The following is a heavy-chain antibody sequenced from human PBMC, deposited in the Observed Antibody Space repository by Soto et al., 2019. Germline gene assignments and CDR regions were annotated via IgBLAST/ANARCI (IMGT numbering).Heavy chain of an antibody. CDR2: IYYNGNT. J-gene: IGHJ4*02. CDR1: GGSISSSNW. Sequence: PSETLSLTCVVSGGSISSSNWWRWGRQSPGKRLEWIGEIYYNGNTMYHEFLKSRVTISIDPSKNHFSLKLSSVTAADTAVYYCARTYSGYDRSFDYWGQGTLVTVSS. CDR3: ARTYSGYDRSFDY. D-gene: IGHD5-12*01. V-gene: IGHV4-4*02.